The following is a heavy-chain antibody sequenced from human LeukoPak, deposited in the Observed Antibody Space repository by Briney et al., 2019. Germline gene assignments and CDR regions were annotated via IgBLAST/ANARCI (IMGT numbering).Heavy chain of an antibody. CDR2: ISGSGGST. V-gene: IGHV3-23*01. J-gene: IGHJ6*02. D-gene: IGHD3-10*01. Sequence: PGGSLRLSCAASGFTFSTYAMSWVRLAPGKGLEWVSGISGSGGSTYYADSVKGRFTSSRDNSNNTLYVQMNSLRVEDTAVYYCVKSGGLSGSGRLAMDVWGQGTTVTVSS. CDR3: VKSGGLSGSGRLAMDV. CDR1: GFTFSTYA.